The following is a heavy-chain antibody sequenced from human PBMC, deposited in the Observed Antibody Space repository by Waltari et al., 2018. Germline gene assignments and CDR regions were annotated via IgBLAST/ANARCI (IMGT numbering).Heavy chain of an antibody. J-gene: IGHJ6*03. Sequence: QVQLQESGPGLVKPSQTLSLTCTVSGGSISSGGYYWSWIRQHPGKGLEWIGYIYYSGSTYYNPSRKSRVTISVDTAKNQFSLKLSSVTAADTAVYYCARDRYGDYEDYYYMDVWGKGTTVTVSS. CDR2: IYYSGST. V-gene: IGHV4-31*03. CDR1: GGSISSGGYY. D-gene: IGHD4-17*01. CDR3: ARDRYGDYEDYYYMDV.